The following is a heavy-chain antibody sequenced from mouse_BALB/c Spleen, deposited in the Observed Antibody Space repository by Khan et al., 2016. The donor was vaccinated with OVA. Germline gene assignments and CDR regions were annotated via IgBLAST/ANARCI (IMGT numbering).Heavy chain of an antibody. CDR3: ARAGYGGFGY. J-gene: IGHJ3*01. CDR1: GFSFSDYY. Sequence: EVELVESGGGLVKPGGSLKLSRAASGFSFSDYYMYWIRQNPEKRLEWVATISDGGGSTYYPDSAKGRFTISRDNAKSNLYLQMSSLKSEDTAIYYCARAGYGGFGYWGQGTLVTVSA. V-gene: IGHV5-4*02. D-gene: IGHD1-1*02. CDR2: ISDGGGST.